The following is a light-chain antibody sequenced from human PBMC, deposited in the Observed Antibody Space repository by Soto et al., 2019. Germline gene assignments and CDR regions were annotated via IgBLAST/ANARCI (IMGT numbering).Light chain of an antibody. CDR1: QSLLHSNGYNY. J-gene: IGKJ4*01. V-gene: IGKV2-28*01. Sequence: DIVMTQSPLSLPVTPGEPASISCRSSQSLLHSNGYNYLDWYLQKPGQSPQLLIYLGSNRASGVPDGFSGSGSGTDFTLKISRVGAEDVGVYYCMQALQTPRNTFGGGTKVEIK. CDR3: MQALQTPRNT. CDR2: LGS.